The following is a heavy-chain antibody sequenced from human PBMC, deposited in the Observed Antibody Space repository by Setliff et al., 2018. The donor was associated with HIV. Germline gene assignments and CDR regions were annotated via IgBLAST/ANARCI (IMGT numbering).Heavy chain of an antibody. J-gene: IGHJ4*02. CDR1: GFTFGEYA. CDR2: IKSKAYGETT. V-gene: IGHV3-49*04. D-gene: IGHD1-1*01. CDR3: TPPPGTY. Sequence: PGGSLRLSCTASGFTFGEYAMSWVRQAPGKGLEWVGIIKSKAYGETTEYAASVKGRFTLSRDDSKSIAYLQMSSLKTEDTGVYYCTPPPGTYWGQGTLVTVSS.